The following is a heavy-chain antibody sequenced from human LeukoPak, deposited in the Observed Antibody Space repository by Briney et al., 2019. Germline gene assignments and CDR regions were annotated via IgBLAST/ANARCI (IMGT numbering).Heavy chain of an antibody. Sequence: SVKVSCKASGGTFSSYAISWVRQAPGQGLEWMGGIIPIFGTANYAQKFQGRVTITADESTSTAYMELSSLRSEDTAVYYCASPREMATLGPFDYWGQGTLVTVSS. CDR1: GGTFSSYA. V-gene: IGHV1-69*13. D-gene: IGHD5-24*01. CDR3: ASPREMATLGPFDY. CDR2: IIPIFGTA. J-gene: IGHJ4*02.